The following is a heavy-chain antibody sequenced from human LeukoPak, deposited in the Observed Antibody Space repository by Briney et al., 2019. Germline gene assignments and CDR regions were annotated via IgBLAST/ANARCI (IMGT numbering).Heavy chain of an antibody. D-gene: IGHD3-3*01. Sequence: GGSLRLSCAASGFTFSKFAMSWVRQAPGKGPEWVSTISSSGGDTYYADSVKGRFTVSRDNSKNTLFLQMNSLRAEDTAVYYCARGLYYDFWSGYMNYYYYYYMDVWGKGTTVTVSS. CDR1: GFTFSKFA. J-gene: IGHJ6*03. CDR2: ISSSGGDT. V-gene: IGHV3-23*01. CDR3: ARGLYYDFWSGYMNYYYYYYMDV.